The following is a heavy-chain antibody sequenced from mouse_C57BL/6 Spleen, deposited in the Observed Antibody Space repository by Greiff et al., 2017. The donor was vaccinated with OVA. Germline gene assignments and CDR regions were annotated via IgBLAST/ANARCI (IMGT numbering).Heavy chain of an antibody. J-gene: IGHJ2*01. V-gene: IGHV1-55*01. D-gene: IGHD1-1*01. CDR3: ARDDYGSSCYFDY. CDR1: GYTFTSYW. Sequence: VKLQQPGAELVKPGASVKMSCKASGYTFTSYWITWVKQRPGQGLEWIGDIYPGSGSTNYNEKFKSKATLTVDTSSSTAYMQLSSLTSEDSAVYYCARDDYGSSCYFDYWGQGTTLTGSS. CDR2: IYPGSGST.